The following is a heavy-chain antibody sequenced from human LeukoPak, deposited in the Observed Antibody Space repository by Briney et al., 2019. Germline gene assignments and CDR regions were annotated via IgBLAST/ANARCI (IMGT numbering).Heavy chain of an antibody. CDR2: INHSGST. Sequence: PSETLSLTCAVYGGSFSGYYWSWIRQPPGKGLEWIGEINHSGSTNYNPSLKSRVTISVDTSKNQFSLKLSSVTAADTAVYYCARGPTGKYSGYAYWGQGTLVTVSS. CDR1: GGSFSGYY. V-gene: IGHV4-34*01. D-gene: IGHD5-12*01. J-gene: IGHJ4*02. CDR3: ARGPTGKYSGYAY.